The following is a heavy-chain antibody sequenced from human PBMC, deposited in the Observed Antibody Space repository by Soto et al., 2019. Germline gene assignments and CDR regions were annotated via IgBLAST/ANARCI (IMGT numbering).Heavy chain of an antibody. CDR1: GFTFSDYY. J-gene: IGHJ3*02. CDR2: ISSSSRYT. CDR3: ARDKKEVTAGRGAFDI. V-gene: IGHV3-11*06. Sequence: QVQLVESGGGLVRPGGSLRLSCAASGFTFSDYYMSWIRQAPGKGLEWISYISSSSRYTNYADSVKGRFTISRDNGKNSLYLQMNSLRAEDTAVYYCARDKKEVTAGRGAFDIWGQGTMVTVSS. D-gene: IGHD3-10*01.